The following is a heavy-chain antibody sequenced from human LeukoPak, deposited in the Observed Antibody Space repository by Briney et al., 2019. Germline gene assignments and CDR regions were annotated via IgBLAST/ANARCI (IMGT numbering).Heavy chain of an antibody. Sequence: GGSPRLSCAASGVTFSSYAMSWVRQAPGQGLEWVSAISGSGGSTYYADSVKGRFTISRDNSKNTLYLQMNSLRAEDTAVYYCAKTPLLWFGESPDSYFDYWGQGTLVTVSS. CDR1: GVTFSSYA. V-gene: IGHV3-23*01. J-gene: IGHJ4*02. CDR2: ISGSGGST. D-gene: IGHD3-10*01. CDR3: AKTPLLWFGESPDSYFDY.